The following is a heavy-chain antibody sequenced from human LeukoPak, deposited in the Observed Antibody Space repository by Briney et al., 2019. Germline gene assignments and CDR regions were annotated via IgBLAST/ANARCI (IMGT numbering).Heavy chain of an antibody. D-gene: IGHD3-16*01. Sequence: GGSLRLSCAASGFTFSSYEMNWVRQAPGKGLEWVSYISSSGSTIYYADSVKGRFIISRDNAKNSLYLQMNSLRAEDTAVYYCARGALKGGIPGHYWGQGTLVTVSS. CDR3: ARGALKGGIPGHY. J-gene: IGHJ4*02. CDR1: GFTFSSYE. CDR2: ISSSGSTI. V-gene: IGHV3-48*03.